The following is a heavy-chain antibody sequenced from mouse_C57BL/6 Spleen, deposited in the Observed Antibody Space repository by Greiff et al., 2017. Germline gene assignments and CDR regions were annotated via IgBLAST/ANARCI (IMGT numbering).Heavy chain of an antibody. J-gene: IGHJ4*01. CDR3: ARGMLTTVVAMDY. Sequence: VQLQQSGPELVKPGASVKISCKASGYTFTDYYMNWVKQSHGKSLEWIGDINPNNGGTSYNQKFKGKATLTVDKSSSTAYMELRSLTSEDSAVYYCARGMLTTVVAMDYWGQGTSVTVSS. D-gene: IGHD1-1*01. V-gene: IGHV1-26*01. CDR2: INPNNGGT. CDR1: GYTFTDYY.